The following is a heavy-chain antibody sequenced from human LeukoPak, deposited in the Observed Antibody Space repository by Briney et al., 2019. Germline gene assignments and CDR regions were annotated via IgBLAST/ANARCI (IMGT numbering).Heavy chain of an antibody. CDR3: AKVFSYYFDY. CDR2: ISGSGGST. V-gene: IGHV3-23*01. D-gene: IGHD2-2*01. CDR1: GFTFSSYA. J-gene: IGHJ4*02. Sequence: GGSLRLSCAASGFTFSSYAMSWVRQAPGKGLEWVSAISGSGGSTYYADSVKGRFTISRGNSKNTLYLQMSSLRAEDTAVYYCAKVFSYYFDYWGQGTLVTVSS.